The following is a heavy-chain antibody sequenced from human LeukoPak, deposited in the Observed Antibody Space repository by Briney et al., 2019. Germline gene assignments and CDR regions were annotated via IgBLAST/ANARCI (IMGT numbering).Heavy chain of an antibody. CDR2: ISSSGSTI. Sequence: GGSLRLSCAASGFTFSSYEMNWVRQAPGKGLEWVSYISSSGSTIYYADSVKGRFTISRDNAKNSLYLQMNSLRAEDTAVYYCARDEASSSSGYYYYYMDVWGKGTTVTVSS. D-gene: IGHD6-13*01. CDR1: GFTFSSYE. J-gene: IGHJ6*03. V-gene: IGHV3-48*03. CDR3: ARDEASSSSGYYYYYMDV.